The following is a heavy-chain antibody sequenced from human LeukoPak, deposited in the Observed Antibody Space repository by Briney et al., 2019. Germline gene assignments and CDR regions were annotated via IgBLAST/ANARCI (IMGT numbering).Heavy chain of an antibody. D-gene: IGHD2-2*02. Sequence: SETLSLTCTVSEGSISSNSYYWGWIRQPPGKGLEWIGSIYYSGSTYYSPSLKSRVAISVDTSKNQFSLKLSSVTAADTAVYYCARGDTVHCSSTSCYTGMDVWGQGTTVTVSS. CDR2: IYYSGST. J-gene: IGHJ6*02. CDR3: ARGDTVHCSSTSCYTGMDV. CDR1: EGSISSNSYY. V-gene: IGHV4-39*01.